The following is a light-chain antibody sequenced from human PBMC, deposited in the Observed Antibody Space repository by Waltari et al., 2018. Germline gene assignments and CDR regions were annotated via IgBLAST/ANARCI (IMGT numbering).Light chain of an antibody. J-gene: IGKJ1*01. CDR2: GAS. CDR3: QHYVRLPAT. Sequence: IVLTQSPGTLSLSPGERATLSCRASQIVRRSLAWYQQKPGQPPKLLIYGASTRATGIPDSFTGSGSGTDFSLTISSLEPEDFAIYFCQHYVRLPATFGQGTKVEIK. CDR1: QIVRRS. V-gene: IGKV3-20*01.